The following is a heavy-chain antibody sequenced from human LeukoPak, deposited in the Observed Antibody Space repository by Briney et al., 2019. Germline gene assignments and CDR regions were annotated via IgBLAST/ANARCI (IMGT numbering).Heavy chain of an antibody. D-gene: IGHD3-22*01. CDR1: GYTFTSYA. V-gene: IGHV1-3*01. J-gene: IGHJ4*02. Sequence: ASVKVSCKASGYTFTSYAMHWVRQAPGQRLEWMGWINAGSGNTKYSQKFQGRVTITRDTSASTAYMELSSLRSEDTAVYYCARAGYYSTFDYWGQGTLVTVSS. CDR2: INAGSGNT. CDR3: ARAGYYSTFDY.